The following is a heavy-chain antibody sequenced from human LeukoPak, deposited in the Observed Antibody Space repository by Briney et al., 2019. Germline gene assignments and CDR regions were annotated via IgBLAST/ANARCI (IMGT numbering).Heavy chain of an antibody. J-gene: IGHJ4*02. CDR3: ASCYYDSSGYYPFDY. CDR1: GGTCSSYA. CDR2: VIPIFGTA. V-gene: IGHV1-69*13. Sequence: SVTVSCKSSGGTCSSYAFSWGRQPPGQGLEWVGSVIPIFGTANYAKKFQGRVTITADESTSTAYMELSSLRSEDTAVYYCASCYYDSSGYYPFDYWGQGTLVTVSS. D-gene: IGHD3-22*01.